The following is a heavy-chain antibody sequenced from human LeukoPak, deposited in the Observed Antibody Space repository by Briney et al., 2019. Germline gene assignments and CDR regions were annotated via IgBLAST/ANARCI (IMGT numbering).Heavy chain of an antibody. D-gene: IGHD3-3*01. CDR3: ATPTYDFWSGYNY. CDR1: GFTFSSYA. V-gene: IGHV3-64*01. J-gene: IGHJ4*02. Sequence: GGSLRLSCAASGFTFSSYAMHWVRQAPGKGLEYVSAISSNRGSTYYANSVKGRFTISRDNSKNTLYLQMGSLRAEDMAVYYCATPTYDFWSGYNYWGQGTLVTVSS. CDR2: ISSNRGST.